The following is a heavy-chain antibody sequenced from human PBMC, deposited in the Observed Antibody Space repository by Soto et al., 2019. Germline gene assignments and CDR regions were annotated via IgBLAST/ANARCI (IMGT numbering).Heavy chain of an antibody. J-gene: IGHJ6*03. V-gene: IGHV4-31*03. CDR3: ARFNNWDPQPGV. Sequence: SETLSLTCTVSGGSISSGGYYWSWIRQHPGKGLEWIGYIYYSGSTYYNPSLKSRVTISVDTSKNQFSLKLSSVTAADTAVYYCARFNNWDPQPGVWGKGTTVTVS. D-gene: IGHD1-20*01. CDR1: GGSISSGGYY. CDR2: IYYSGST.